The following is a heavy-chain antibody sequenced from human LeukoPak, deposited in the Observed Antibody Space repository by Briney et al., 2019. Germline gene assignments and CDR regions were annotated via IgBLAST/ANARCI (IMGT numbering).Heavy chain of an antibody. V-gene: IGHV6-1*01. CDR2: TYYRSKWYN. CDR3: ARDGWEPPNWFDP. J-gene: IGHJ5*02. CDR1: GDSISRTSAA. D-gene: IGHD1-26*01. Sequence: SQTLSLTCAISGDSISRTSAAWNWIRQSPSRGLEWLGRTYYRSKWYNDYAVSVKSRITVNPDTSKNQFSLQLKSVTPEDTAVYYCARDGWEPPNWFDPWGQGTLVTVSS.